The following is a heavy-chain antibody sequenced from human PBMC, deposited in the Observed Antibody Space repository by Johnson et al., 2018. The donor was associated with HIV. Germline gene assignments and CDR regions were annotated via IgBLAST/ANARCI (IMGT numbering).Heavy chain of an antibody. D-gene: IGHD3-16*01. V-gene: IGHV3-30-3*01. CDR3: AKGEWGAGTDACDI. CDR1: GFTFSSSA. J-gene: IGHJ3*02. CDR2: ISYDGSNK. Sequence: QVQLVESGGGVVQPGKSLRLSCAASGFTFSSSAMHWVRQAPGQGLQWVALISYDGSNKYYADSVKGRFTISRDNSKNTLYLQMNSLRAEDTAVYYCAKGEWGAGTDACDIWGQGTMVTVSS.